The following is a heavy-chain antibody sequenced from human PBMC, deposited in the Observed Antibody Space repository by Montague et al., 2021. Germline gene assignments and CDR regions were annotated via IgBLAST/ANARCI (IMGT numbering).Heavy chain of an antibody. CDR1: GFPFSSYA. CDR2: ITSGGST. V-gene: IGHV3-23*01. J-gene: IGHJ5*02. Sequence: SLRLSCAASGFPFSSYAMSWVHQAPGKGLKWVSSITSGGSTYYADSVTGRFTISRDNSKNTLYLQMNSLRAEDTAVYYCTKDQDDYGDYVDWDDTWGQGTLVTVSS. CDR3: TKDQDDYGDYVDWDDT. D-gene: IGHD4-17*01.